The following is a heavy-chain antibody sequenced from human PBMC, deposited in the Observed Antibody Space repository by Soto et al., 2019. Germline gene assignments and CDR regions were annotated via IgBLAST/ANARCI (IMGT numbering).Heavy chain of an antibody. D-gene: IGHD3-3*01. V-gene: IGHV4-59*01. CDR1: GGSISSYY. Sequence: KTSETLSLSCTVSGGSISSYYWSGIRQPPGKGLEWIGYIYYSGSTNYNPSLKSRVTISVDTSKNQFSLKLSSVTAADTAVYYCARVNFGVVTYYYTDVWGKGTTVTVSS. CDR2: IYYSGST. J-gene: IGHJ6*03. CDR3: ARVNFGVVTYYYTDV.